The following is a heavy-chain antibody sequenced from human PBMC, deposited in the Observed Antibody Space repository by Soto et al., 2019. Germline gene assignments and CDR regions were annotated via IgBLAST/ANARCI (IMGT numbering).Heavy chain of an antibody. CDR1: GFGFSGYS. D-gene: IGHD5-18*01. CDR2: IKHDGSEI. CDR3: VRVGWGYSYGNGMDG. Sequence: VGSLRLSCLASGFGFSGYSMHWVRQAPGKGLDWVAVIKHDGSEIYYADSVKGRFTISKDDSKNTLHLQMNALRVDDTALYYCVRVGWGYSYGNGMDGWGQGTTVTVSS. V-gene: IGHV3-30-3*01. J-gene: IGHJ6*02.